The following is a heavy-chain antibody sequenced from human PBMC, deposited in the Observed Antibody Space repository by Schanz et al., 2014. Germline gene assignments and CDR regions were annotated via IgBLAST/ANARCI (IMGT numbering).Heavy chain of an antibody. J-gene: IGHJ6*03. CDR3: ARPSDSSWYMHV. D-gene: IGHD2-21*02. V-gene: IGHV3-21*01. CDR2: ISSSSSYI. CDR1: GFTFSSYT. Sequence: EVQLLESGGGLVQPGGSLRLSCAASGFTFSSYTMNWVRQAPGKGLEWVSSISSSSSYISYADSVKGRFTISRDNAKNSLYLQMNSLRAEDTAVYYCARPSDSSWYMHVWGKGTTVTVSS.